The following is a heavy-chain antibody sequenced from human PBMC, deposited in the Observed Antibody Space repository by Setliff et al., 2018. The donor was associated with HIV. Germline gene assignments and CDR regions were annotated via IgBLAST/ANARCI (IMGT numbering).Heavy chain of an antibody. CDR2: ISAYNGNT. CDR1: GYTFTSYG. CDR3: AGGRRAYTLHYYYYYMDV. V-gene: IGHV1-18*01. Sequence: VASVKVSCKASGYTFTSYGISWVRQAPGQGLEWMGWISAYNGNTNYAQKRQGRVTMTTDTSTSTAYMELRSLRSDDTAVYYCAGGRRAYTLHYYYYYMDVWGKGTTVTVSS. J-gene: IGHJ6*03. D-gene: IGHD1-20*01.